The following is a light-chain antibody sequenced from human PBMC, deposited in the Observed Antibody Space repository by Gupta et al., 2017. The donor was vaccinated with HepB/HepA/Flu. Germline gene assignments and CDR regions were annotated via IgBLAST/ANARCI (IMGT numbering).Light chain of an antibody. J-gene: IGLJ1*01. CDR1: SSNIGSNT. CDR2: SNN. CDR3: AAWDDSLNGPFYV. Sequence: QSVLTQPPSASGTPGQRVTIPCSGSSSNIGSNTVNWYQQLPGTAPKLLIYSNNQRPSGVPDRFSGSKSGTSASLAISGLQSEDEADYYCAAWDDSLNGPFYVFGTGTKVTGL. V-gene: IGLV1-44*01.